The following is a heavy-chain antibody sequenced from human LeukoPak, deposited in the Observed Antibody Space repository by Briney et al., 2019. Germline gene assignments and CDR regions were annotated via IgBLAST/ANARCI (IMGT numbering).Heavy chain of an antibody. Sequence: ASVKVSCKASAYTDTGYYMHWVRPAPGQGLEWMGWINPNSGGTNYAQQFLGRVTMTTDTSISTAYMELSDLRSDDTAGYYCSSPDYYGSGSYMFDPWGQGTLVTVSS. CDR3: SSPDYYGSGSYMFDP. CDR1: AYTDTGYY. V-gene: IGHV1-2*02. CDR2: INPNSGGT. D-gene: IGHD3-10*01. J-gene: IGHJ5*02.